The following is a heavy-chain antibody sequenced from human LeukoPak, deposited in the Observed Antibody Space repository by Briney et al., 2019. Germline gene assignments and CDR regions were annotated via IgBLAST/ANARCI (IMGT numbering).Heavy chain of an antibody. CDR1: RFTVSSNY. D-gene: IGHD5-18*01. CDR3: ARETATVDY. V-gene: IGHV3-53*01. Sequence: GGSLRLSCAASRFTVSSNYMSWVRQAPGKGLEWVSVIYSGGSTYYADSVKGRFTISRDNSKNTLYLQMNSLRAEDTAVYYCARETATVDYWGQGTLVTVSS. J-gene: IGHJ4*02. CDR2: IYSGGST.